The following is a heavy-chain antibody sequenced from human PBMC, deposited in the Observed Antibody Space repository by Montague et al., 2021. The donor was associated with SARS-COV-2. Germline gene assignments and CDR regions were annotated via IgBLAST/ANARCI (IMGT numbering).Heavy chain of an antibody. V-gene: IGHV4-59*01. Sequence: SETLSLTCTVSGGSISSYYWSWARQPPGKGLEWIGYIYYSGSTNYNPSLKSRVTISVDTSKNQFSLKLSSVTAADTAVYYCARGFDYWGQGTLVTVSS. CDR1: GGSISSYY. J-gene: IGHJ4*02. CDR2: IYYSGST. CDR3: ARGFDY.